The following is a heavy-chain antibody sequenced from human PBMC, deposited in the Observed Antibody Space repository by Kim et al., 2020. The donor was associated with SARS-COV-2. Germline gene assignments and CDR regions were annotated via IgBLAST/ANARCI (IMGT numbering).Heavy chain of an antibody. Sequence: GGSLRLSCAASGFTFSSYRMNWVRQAPGKGLEWVANIKQDGNQKYYEDSVKGRFTISRDNAKNSLYLQMNSLRAEDTAVYYCARDGDLYSSGKDAFEIWGHGTMVTVSS. CDR1: GFTFSSYR. V-gene: IGHV3-7*01. CDR3: ARDGDLYSSGKDAFEI. CDR2: IKQDGNQK. D-gene: IGHD6-19*01. J-gene: IGHJ3*02.